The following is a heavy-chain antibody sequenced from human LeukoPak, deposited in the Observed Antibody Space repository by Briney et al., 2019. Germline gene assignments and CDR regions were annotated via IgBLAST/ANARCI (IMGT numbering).Heavy chain of an antibody. V-gene: IGHV4-4*07. Sequence: SETLSLTCTVSGGSISSYYWSWIRQPAAKGLEWIGRIYTSGSTNYNPSLKSRVTVSVDTSKNQFSLKLSSVTAADTAVYYCAGSPHLTIFGVVPVPGFDYWGQGTLVTVSS. CDR2: IYTSGST. CDR3: AGSPHLTIFGVVPVPGFDY. J-gene: IGHJ4*02. D-gene: IGHD3-3*01. CDR1: GGSISSYY.